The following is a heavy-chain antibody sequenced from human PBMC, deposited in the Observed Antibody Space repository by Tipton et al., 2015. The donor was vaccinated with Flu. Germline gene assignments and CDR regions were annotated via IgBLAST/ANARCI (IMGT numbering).Heavy chain of an antibody. CDR2: IYHSGST. Sequence: TLSLTCTVSGYSISSGYYWGWIRQPPGKGLEWIGSIYHSGSTYYNPSLKSRVTISVDTSKNQFSLKLSFVTAADTAVYYCARVLVGYCGSGSYRRYNWFDPWGRGTLVTVSS. J-gene: IGHJ5*02. D-gene: IGHD3-10*01. CDR1: GYSISSGYY. CDR3: ARVLVGYCGSGSYRRYNWFDP. V-gene: IGHV4-38-2*02.